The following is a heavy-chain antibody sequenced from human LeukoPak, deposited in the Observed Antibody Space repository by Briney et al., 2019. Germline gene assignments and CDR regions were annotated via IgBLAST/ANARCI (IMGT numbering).Heavy chain of an antibody. CDR3: ARGPDYVWGSYHFDY. CDR1: GGSISSSSYY. Sequence: SETLSLTCTVSGGSISSSSYYWGWIRQPPGKGLEWIGSIYYSGSTYYNPSLKSRVTISVDTSKNQFSLKLSSVTAADTAVYYCARGPDYVWGSYHFDYWGQGTLVTVSS. J-gene: IGHJ4*02. CDR2: IYYSGST. D-gene: IGHD3-16*02. V-gene: IGHV4-39*01.